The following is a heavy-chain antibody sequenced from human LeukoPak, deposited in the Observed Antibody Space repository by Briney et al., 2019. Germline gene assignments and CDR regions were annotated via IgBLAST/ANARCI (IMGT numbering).Heavy chain of an antibody. CDR2: INPNSGGT. D-gene: IGHD2-8*02. Sequence: ASVKVSCKASGYTFTGYYMHWVRQAPGQGLEWMGWINPNSGGTNYAQKFQGRVTMTRDTSISTAYMELSSLRSEDTAVYYCARSGGLVGDAFDIWGQGTLVTVSS. J-gene: IGHJ4*02. CDR3: ARSGGLVGDAFDI. CDR1: GYTFTGYY. V-gene: IGHV1-2*02.